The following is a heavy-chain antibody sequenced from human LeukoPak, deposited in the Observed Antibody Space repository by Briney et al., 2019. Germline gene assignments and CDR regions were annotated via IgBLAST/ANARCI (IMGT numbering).Heavy chain of an antibody. V-gene: IGHV1-69*01. CDR2: IIPIFGTA. CDR3: ARYRLDGDVRYYSYGMDV. J-gene: IGHJ6*04. CDR1: GGTFSSYA. Sequence: GSSVKVSCKASGGTFSSYAISWVRQAPGQGLEWMGGIIPIFGTANYAQKFQGRVTITADESTSTAYMELSSLRSEDSAVYYCARYRLDGDVRYYSYGMDVWGKGTTVTVSS. D-gene: IGHD3-16*02.